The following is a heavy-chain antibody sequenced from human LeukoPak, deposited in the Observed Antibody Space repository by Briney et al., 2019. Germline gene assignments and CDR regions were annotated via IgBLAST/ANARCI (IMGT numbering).Heavy chain of an antibody. CDR2: INAGNGNT. CDR1: GYTFTSYA. V-gene: IGHV1-3*01. Sequence: ASVTVSCKASGYTFTSYAMHWVRQAPGQRLEWMGWINAGNGNTKYSQKFQGRVTITRDTSASTAYMELSGLRSEDTAVYYCARDGPARVVVPAELDYWGQGTLVTVSS. CDR3: ARDGPARVVVPAELDY. J-gene: IGHJ4*02. D-gene: IGHD2-2*01.